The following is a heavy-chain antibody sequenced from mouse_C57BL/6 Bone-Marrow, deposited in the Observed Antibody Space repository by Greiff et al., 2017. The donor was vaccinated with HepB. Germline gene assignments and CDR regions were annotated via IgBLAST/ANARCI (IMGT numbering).Heavy chain of an antibody. CDR2: IDPENGDT. Sequence: EVQLQESGAELVRPGASVKLSCTASGFNINDDYMPWVKQRPEQGLEWIGWIDPENGDTEYASKFQGKATITADTSSNTAYLQLSSLTSEDTAVYYCSTPYGNYLFAYWGQGTLVTVSA. J-gene: IGHJ3*01. D-gene: IGHD2-1*01. CDR3: STPYGNYLFAY. CDR1: GFNINDDY. V-gene: IGHV14-4*01.